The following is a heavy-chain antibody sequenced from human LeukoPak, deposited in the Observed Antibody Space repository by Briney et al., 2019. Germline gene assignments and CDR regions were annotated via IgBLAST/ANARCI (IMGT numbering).Heavy chain of an antibody. J-gene: IGHJ4*02. D-gene: IGHD3-9*01. CDR3: ARASPLLRYFDWWTTRLPGGGENDY. V-gene: IGHV1-8*01. Sequence: ASVKVSCKASGYTFTSYDINWVRQATGQGPEWMGWMNPNSGNTGYAQKFQGRVTMTRNTSISTAYMELSSLRSEDTAVYYCARASPLLRYFDWWTTRLPGGGENDYWGQGTLVTVSS. CDR2: MNPNSGNT. CDR1: GYTFTSYD.